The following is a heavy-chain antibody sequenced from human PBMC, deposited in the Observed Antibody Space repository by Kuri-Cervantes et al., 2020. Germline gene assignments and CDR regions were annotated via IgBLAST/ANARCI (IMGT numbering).Heavy chain of an antibody. D-gene: IGHD3-10*01. Sequence: GESLKISCAASGFTFSSYDMHWVRQATGKGLEWVSAIGTAGDTYYPGSVKGRFTISRDNSKNTLYLQMNSLRAEDTAVYYCAKDLVTMVRGVFDYWGQGTLVTVSS. CDR3: AKDLVTMVRGVFDY. CDR2: IGTAGDT. V-gene: IGHV3-13*01. CDR1: GFTFSSYD. J-gene: IGHJ4*02.